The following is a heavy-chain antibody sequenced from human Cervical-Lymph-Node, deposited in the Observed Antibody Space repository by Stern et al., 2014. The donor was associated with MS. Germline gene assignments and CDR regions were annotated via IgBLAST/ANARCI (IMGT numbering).Heavy chain of an antibody. D-gene: IGHD6-19*01. CDR1: GYTFTNYY. J-gene: IGHJ6*02. Sequence: QVQLMQSGAEVTKPGASVKVSCKASGYTFTNYYMHWVRQAPGQGLEWMAIINPSGGSTSYAQKFQGRVTMTRDTSTSTVYMELSSLRSEDTAVYFCAREVAGHRLGMMDVWGQGTTVTVSS. CDR2: INPSGGST. CDR3: AREVAGHRLGMMDV. V-gene: IGHV1-46*01.